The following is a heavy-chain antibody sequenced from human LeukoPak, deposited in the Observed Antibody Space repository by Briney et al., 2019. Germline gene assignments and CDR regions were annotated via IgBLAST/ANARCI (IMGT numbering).Heavy chain of an antibody. CDR1: GYIFTDYY. D-gene: IGHD6-13*01. Sequence: ASVKVSCKASGYIFTDYYIHWVRQAPGQGLEWMGWINPNSGGTSYAQRFQGRVTITRDTSINTAYMELSRLRSDDTAVYYCARDPTLRYSSSWYYYYYYYMDVWGKGTTVTVSS. CDR2: INPNSGGT. V-gene: IGHV1-2*02. J-gene: IGHJ6*03. CDR3: ARDPTLRYSSSWYYYYYYYMDV.